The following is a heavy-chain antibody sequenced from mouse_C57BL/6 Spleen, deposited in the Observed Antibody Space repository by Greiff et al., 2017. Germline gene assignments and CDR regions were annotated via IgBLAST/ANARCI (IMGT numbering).Heavy chain of an antibody. D-gene: IGHD4-1*01. CDR1: GYTFTSYW. Sequence: VQLQQPGAELVKPGASVKLSCKASGYTFTSYWMHWVKQRPGQGLEWIGMIHPNSGSTNYNEKFKSKATLTVDKSSSTAYMQLSSLTSEDSAVYYCARCELGPSYWYFDVCGTGTTVTVSS. V-gene: IGHV1-64*01. J-gene: IGHJ1*03. CDR3: ARCELGPSYWYFDV. CDR2: IHPNSGST.